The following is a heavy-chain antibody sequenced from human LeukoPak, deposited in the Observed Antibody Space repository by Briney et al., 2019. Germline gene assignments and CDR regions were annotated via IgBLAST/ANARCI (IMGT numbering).Heavy chain of an antibody. Sequence: GSLRLSCAASGFTFSNAWMSWVRQAPGKGLEWIGYIYYSGSTNYNPSLKSRVTISVDTSKNQFSLKLSSVTAADTAVYYCAGELRHPLVISNWFDPWGQGTLVTVSS. D-gene: IGHD5-12*01. CDR1: GFTFSNAW. J-gene: IGHJ5*02. CDR3: AGELRHPLVISNWFDP. V-gene: IGHV4-59*01. CDR2: IYYSGST.